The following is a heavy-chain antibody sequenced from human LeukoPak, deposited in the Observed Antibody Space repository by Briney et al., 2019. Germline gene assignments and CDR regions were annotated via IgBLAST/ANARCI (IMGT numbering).Heavy chain of an antibody. CDR1: GYTFSGYY. CDR3: ARGVRDGYNYGLIDY. J-gene: IGHJ4*02. CDR2: INPNSGGT. D-gene: IGHD5-24*01. V-gene: IGHV1-2*02. Sequence: ASVTVSCKASGYTFSGYYMHWVRQAPGQGLEWMGWINPNSGGTNYAQKFQGRVTMTRDSSISTAYMELSRLRSDDTAVYYCARGVRDGYNYGLIDYWGQGTLVTVSS.